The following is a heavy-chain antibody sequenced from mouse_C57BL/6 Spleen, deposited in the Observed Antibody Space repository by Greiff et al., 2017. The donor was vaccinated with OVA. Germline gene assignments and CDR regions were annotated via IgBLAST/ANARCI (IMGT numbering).Heavy chain of an antibody. CDR1: GYTFTSYW. J-gene: IGHJ4*01. D-gene: IGHD2-5*01. V-gene: IGHV1-52*01. CDR3: ARWDYYSNYGDAMDY. CDR2: IDPSDSET. Sequence: VQLQQPGAELVRPGSSVKLSCKASGYTFTSYWMHWVKQRPIQGLEWIGNIDPSDSETHYNQKFKDKATLTVDKSSSTAYMQLSSLTSEDSAVYYCARWDYYSNYGDAMDYWGQGTSVTVSS.